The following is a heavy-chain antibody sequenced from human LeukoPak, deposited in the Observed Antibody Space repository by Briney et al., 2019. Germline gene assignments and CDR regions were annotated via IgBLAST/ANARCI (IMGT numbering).Heavy chain of an antibody. CDR3: AKALLVTTSGDY. CDR1: GFTFSSYG. J-gene: IGHJ4*02. V-gene: IGHV3-30*02. Sequence: SGGSLRLSCAASGFTFSSYGMHWVRQAPGKGLEWVAFIRYDGTNKYYADSVKGRFTISRDNSKNTLYLQMDSLRAEDTAVYYCAKALLVTTSGDYWGQGTLVTVSS. D-gene: IGHD4-17*01. CDR2: IRYDGTNK.